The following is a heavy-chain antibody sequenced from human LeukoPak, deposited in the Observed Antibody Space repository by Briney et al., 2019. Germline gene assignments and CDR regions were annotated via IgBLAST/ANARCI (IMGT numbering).Heavy chain of an antibody. Sequence: SQTLSLTCTVSGGSISSGSYYWSWIRQPAGMGLEWIGRIYTSGSTNYNPSLKSRVTISVDTSKYQFSLKLSSVTAADTAVYYCARGGVWFGELYFDYWGQGTLVTVSS. V-gene: IGHV4-61*02. D-gene: IGHD3-10*01. CDR2: IYTSGST. J-gene: IGHJ4*02. CDR3: ARGGVWFGELYFDY. CDR1: GGSISSGSYY.